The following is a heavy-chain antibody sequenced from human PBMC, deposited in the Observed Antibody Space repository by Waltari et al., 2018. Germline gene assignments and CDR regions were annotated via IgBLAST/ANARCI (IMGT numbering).Heavy chain of an antibody. Sequence: EVQLVESGGGLVKPGGSLRLSCAASGFTFSSYSLNWVRQAPGKGLEWVSSISSSSSYIYYADSVKGRFTISRDNAKTSLYLQMNSLRAEDTAVYYCARPGASGAFDIWGQGTMVTVSS. CDR2: ISSSSSYI. J-gene: IGHJ3*02. V-gene: IGHV3-21*01. CDR3: ARPGASGAFDI. CDR1: GFTFSSYS. D-gene: IGHD7-27*01.